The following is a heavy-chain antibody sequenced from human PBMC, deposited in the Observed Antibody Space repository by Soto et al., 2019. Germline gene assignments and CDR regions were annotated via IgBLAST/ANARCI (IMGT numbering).Heavy chain of an antibody. J-gene: IGHJ6*02. V-gene: IGHV3-73*01. CDR3: TRRGTTADYGMDV. CDR1: GFTFSGSA. D-gene: IGHD4-17*01. CDR2: IRSKANSYAT. Sequence: GGSLRLSCAASGFTFSGSAMHWVRQASGKGLEWVGRIRSKANSYATAYAASVKGRFTISRDDSKNTAYLQMNSLKTEDTAVYYCTRRGTTADYGMDVWGQGTTVTSP.